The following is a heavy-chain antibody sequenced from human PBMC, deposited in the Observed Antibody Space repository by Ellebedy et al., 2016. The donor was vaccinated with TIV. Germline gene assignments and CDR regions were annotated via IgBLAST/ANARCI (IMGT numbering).Heavy chain of an antibody. CDR3: ATGGTWE. D-gene: IGHD3-16*01. CDR2: IIVSGAT. Sequence: GESLKISCAASGFTFSKTAMSWVRQAPGKGLEWVSAIIVSGATYYAESVKGRFTISRDNFKNTLYLQMDSLRAEDTAVYFCATGGTWEWGQGTLVTVSS. CDR1: GFTFSKTA. J-gene: IGHJ4*02. V-gene: IGHV3-23*01.